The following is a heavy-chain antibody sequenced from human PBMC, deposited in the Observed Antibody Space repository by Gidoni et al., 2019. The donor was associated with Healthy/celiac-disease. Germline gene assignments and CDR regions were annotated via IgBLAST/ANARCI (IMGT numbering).Heavy chain of an antibody. CDR2: IYWDDDK. V-gene: IGHV2-5*02. Sequence: QITLKESGPTLVKPPQTPTLTCTFSGIPLSTSGVGVGWIRQPPGKALEWLALIYWDDDKRYSPSLKSRLTITKDTSKNQVVLTMTNMDPVDTATYYCAHTEHGAAAARNWGQGTLVTVSS. CDR3: AHTEHGAAAARN. J-gene: IGHJ4*02. CDR1: GIPLSTSGVG. D-gene: IGHD6-13*01.